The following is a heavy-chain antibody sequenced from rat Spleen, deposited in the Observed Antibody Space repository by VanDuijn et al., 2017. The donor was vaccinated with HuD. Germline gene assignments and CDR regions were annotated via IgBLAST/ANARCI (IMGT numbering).Heavy chain of an antibody. V-gene: IGHV5-29*01. CDR3: ARHPDYSNYFDY. CDR2: ISYGDSSGHSGT. D-gene: IGHD1-1*01. CDR1: GFNFSDYG. Sequence: EVQLVESGGGLVQPGRSLKLSCAASGFNFSDYGMAWVRQAPTTGLEWVATISYGDSSGHSGTYYRDSVKGRFTVSRDNTKSTLYLQMDSLRSEDTATYYCARHPDYSNYFDYWGQGVMVTVSS. J-gene: IGHJ2*01.